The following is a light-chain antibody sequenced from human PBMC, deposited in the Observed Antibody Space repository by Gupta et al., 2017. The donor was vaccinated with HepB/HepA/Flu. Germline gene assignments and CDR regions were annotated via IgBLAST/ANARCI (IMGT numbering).Light chain of an antibody. V-gene: IGLV2-14*03. CDR3: SSYTNSGTLV. CDR1: TSDIGAWVY. J-gene: IGLJ3*02. CDR2: DVT. Sequence: QSALTQPASVSGSPGQSITIPCSGTTSDIGAWVYVSWYQQHPGKAPKLMISDVTNRPSGVSNRFSGSKSGNTASLTISGLQADDEADYYCSSYTNSGTLVFGGGTKLTVL.